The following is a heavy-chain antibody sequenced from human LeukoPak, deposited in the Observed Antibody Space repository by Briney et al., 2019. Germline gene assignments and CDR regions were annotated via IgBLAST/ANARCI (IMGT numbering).Heavy chain of an antibody. CDR3: ARESGGTMIEQNYYYYMDV. CDR1: GYTFTGYY. J-gene: IGHJ6*03. D-gene: IGHD3-22*01. V-gene: IGHV1-2*02. CDR2: INPNSGGT. Sequence: GASVKVSCKASGYTFTGYYIHWVRQAPGQGLEWMGWINPNSGGTNYAQKLQGRVTMTTDTSTSTAYMELRSLRSDDTAVYYCARESGGTMIEQNYYYYMDVWGKGTTVIVSS.